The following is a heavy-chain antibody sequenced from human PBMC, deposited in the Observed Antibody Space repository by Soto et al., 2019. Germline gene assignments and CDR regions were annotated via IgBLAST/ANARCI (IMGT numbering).Heavy chain of an antibody. D-gene: IGHD4-17*01. J-gene: IGHJ6*03. Sequence: GGSLRLSCAVSGFTVNNAWMSWVRQAPGKGLEWVGLIKSETDGGTTEYAAPVKGRLTISRDDSKNTLYLQTDSLKTEDTAVYYCTTSSLRLATYFYYYMDVWGKGTMVTVSS. V-gene: IGHV3-15*01. CDR2: IKSETDGGTT. CDR3: TTSSLRLATYFYYYMDV. CDR1: GFTVNNAW.